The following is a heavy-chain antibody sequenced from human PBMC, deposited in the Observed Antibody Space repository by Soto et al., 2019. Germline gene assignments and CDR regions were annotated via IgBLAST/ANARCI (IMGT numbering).Heavy chain of an antibody. Sequence: VAVISYDGSNKYYADSVKGRFTISRDNSKNTLYLQMNSLRAEDTAVYYCAKDTRPYYDFWSGPEFDYWGQGTLVTVSS. J-gene: IGHJ4*02. D-gene: IGHD3-3*01. V-gene: IGHV3-30*18. CDR3: AKDTRPYYDFWSGPEFDY. CDR2: ISYDGSNK.